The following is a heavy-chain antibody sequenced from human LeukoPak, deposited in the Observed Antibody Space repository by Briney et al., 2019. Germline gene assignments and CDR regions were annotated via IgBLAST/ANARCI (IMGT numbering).Heavy chain of an antibody. CDR1: GFTFSSYE. Sequence: PGGSLRLSCAASGFTFSSYEMNWVRQAPGKGLEWVSYISSSSSFTNYADSVKGRFTISRDNAKNSLYLQMNSLRAEDKAVYYCARGGNSLNYWGQGTLVTVSS. J-gene: IGHJ4*02. V-gene: IGHV3-11*05. CDR3: ARGGNSLNY. D-gene: IGHD4-23*01. CDR2: ISSSSSFT.